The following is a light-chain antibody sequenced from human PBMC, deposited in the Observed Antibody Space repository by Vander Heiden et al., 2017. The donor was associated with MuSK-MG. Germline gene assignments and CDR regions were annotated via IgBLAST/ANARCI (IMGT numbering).Light chain of an antibody. CDR3: CSYTSSSTLEGVV. CDR1: SSDIGGYNY. V-gene: IGLV2-14*01. CDR2: DVS. J-gene: IGLJ2*01. Sequence: QSALTQPASVSGSPGQSITISCTGTSSDIGGYNYVSWYQQEPGKAPKVMIYDVSKRPSGGSNRFSGSKSGNTASLTISGLQAEDEADYYCCSYTSSSTLEGVVFGGGTKLTVL.